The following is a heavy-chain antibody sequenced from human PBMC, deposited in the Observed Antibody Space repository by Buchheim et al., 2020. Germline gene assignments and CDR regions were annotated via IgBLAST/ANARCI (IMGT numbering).Heavy chain of an antibody. CDR2: ISYDGSNK. CDR3: AKEITIFGVVIPINYYGMDV. J-gene: IGHJ6*02. CDR1: GFTFSSYG. D-gene: IGHD3-3*01. V-gene: IGHV3-30*18. Sequence: QVQLVESGGGVVQPGRSLRLSCAASGFTFSSYGMHWVRQAPGKGLEWGAVISYDGSNKYYADSVKGRFTISRDNSKNTLYLQMNSLRAEDTAVYYCAKEITIFGVVIPINYYGMDVWGQGTT.